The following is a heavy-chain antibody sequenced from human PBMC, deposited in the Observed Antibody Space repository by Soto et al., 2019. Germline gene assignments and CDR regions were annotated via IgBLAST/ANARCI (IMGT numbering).Heavy chain of an antibody. J-gene: IGHJ3*02. CDR3: ATGIGAPNAFDI. CDR2: INHSGST. Sequence: SETLSLTCAVYGGSFSGYYWSWIRQPPGKGLEWIGEINHSGSTNYNPSLKSRVTISVDTSKNQFSLKLRSVTAADTAVYYCATGIGAPNAFDIWGQGTMVT. V-gene: IGHV4-34*01. D-gene: IGHD3-3*01. CDR1: GGSFSGYY.